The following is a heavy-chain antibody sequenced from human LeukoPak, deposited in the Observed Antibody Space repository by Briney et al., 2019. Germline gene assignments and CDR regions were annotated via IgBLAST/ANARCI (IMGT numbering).Heavy chain of an antibody. CDR3: ARVGDYYDSSGYYWFDP. V-gene: IGHV4-39*01. CDR1: GGSISSSSYY. D-gene: IGHD3-22*01. CDR2: IYYSGST. J-gene: IGHJ5*02. Sequence: PSETLSLTCTVSGGSISSSSYYWGWIRQPPGKGLEWIGSIYYSGSTYYNPSLKSRVTISVDTSKNQFSLKLSSVTAADTAVYYCARVGDYYDSSGYYWFDPWGQGTLVTVSS.